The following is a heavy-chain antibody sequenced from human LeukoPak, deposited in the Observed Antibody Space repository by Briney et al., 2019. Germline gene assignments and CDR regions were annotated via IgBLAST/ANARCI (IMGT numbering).Heavy chain of an antibody. Sequence: GGSLRLSCAASGFTFSSYWMHWVRQAPGKGLVWVSRIKGDGSITSYADSVKGRFTISRDNARNTLYLQMNSLRAEDTAVYYCAISVFHSSWFYGDHPGAFDIWGQGTMVTVSS. CDR1: GFTFSSYW. V-gene: IGHV3-74*01. D-gene: IGHD6-13*01. CDR3: AISVFHSSWFYGDHPGAFDI. CDR2: IKGDGSIT. J-gene: IGHJ3*02.